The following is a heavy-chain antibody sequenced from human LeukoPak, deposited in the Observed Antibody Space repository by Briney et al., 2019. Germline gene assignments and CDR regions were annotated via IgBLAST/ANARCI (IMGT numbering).Heavy chain of an antibody. CDR3: AGLIAAAVKGAAFDI. V-gene: IGHV3-30-3*01. Sequence: PGGSLRLSCAASGFTFRSYAMHWVRQAPGKGLEWVAVISYDGSNKYYADSVKGRFTISRDNSKNTLYLQMNSLRAEDTAVYYCAGLIAAAVKGAAFDIWGQGTMVTVSS. J-gene: IGHJ3*02. D-gene: IGHD6-13*01. CDR1: GFTFRSYA. CDR2: ISYDGSNK.